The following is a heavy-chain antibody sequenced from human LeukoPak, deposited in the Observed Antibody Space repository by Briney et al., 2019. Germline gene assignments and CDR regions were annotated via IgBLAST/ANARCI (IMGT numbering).Heavy chain of an antibody. J-gene: IGHJ5*02. CDR1: GVSISSYY. CDR2: IHYSGNT. CDR3: ARGWYSSSLNNWFDH. D-gene: IGHD6-6*01. Sequence: SETLSLTCTVSGVSISSYYWSWVRQPPGKGLEWVGYIHYSGNTNYNPSLKSRATMSVDTSKNQFSLKLSSVTAADTAVYYCARGWYSSSLNNWFDHWGQGTLVTVSS. V-gene: IGHV4-59*01.